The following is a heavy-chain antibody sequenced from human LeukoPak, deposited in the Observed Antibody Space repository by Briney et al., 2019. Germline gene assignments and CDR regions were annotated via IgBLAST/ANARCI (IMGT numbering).Heavy chain of an antibody. V-gene: IGHV1-8*01. CDR3: ARVESSGWPYPYYYYYMDV. CDR2: MNPNSGNT. CDR1: GYTFTSYD. D-gene: IGHD6-25*01. J-gene: IGHJ6*03. Sequence: ASVKVSCKASGYTFTSYDINWVRQATGQGLEWMGWMNPNSGNTGYAQKFQGRVTMTRNTSISTAYMELSSLRSEDTAVYYCARVESSGWPYPYYYYYMDVWGKGTTVTVSS.